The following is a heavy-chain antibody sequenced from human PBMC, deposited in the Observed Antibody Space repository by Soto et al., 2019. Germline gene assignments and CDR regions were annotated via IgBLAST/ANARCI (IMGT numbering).Heavy chain of an antibody. V-gene: IGHV5-51*01. J-gene: IGHJ4*02. CDR2: IYPGDSDT. D-gene: IGHD6-6*01. Sequence: GESLKISCKGSGYSFSSYWIGWVRQMPGKGLEWMGIIYPGDSDTTNSPSFQGQVTISADKSISTAYLQWSSLEASDSGMYYCARHGRGNIAARPRGYFDYWGQGTLVTVSS. CDR3: ARHGRGNIAARPRGYFDY. CDR1: GYSFSSYW.